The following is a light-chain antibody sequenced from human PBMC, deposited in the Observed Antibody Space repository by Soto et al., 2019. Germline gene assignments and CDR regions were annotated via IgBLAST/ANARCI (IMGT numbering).Light chain of an antibody. CDR2: SND. CDR1: RSNIGSNN. V-gene: IGLV1-44*01. J-gene: IGLJ1*01. Sequence: QXVXXQPPSASGTPGQRVTISCXGSRSNIGSNNVYWYQQLPGTAPKLLIYSNDKRPSGVPDRFSGSKSGTSASLAITGLQSEDEADYYCAAWDDSLNGVYVFGPGTKVTVL. CDR3: AAWDDSLNGVYV.